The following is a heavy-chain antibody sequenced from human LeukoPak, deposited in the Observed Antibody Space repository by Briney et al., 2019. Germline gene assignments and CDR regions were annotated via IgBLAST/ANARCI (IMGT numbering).Heavy chain of an antibody. CDR2: ISGTGGTT. CDR1: GFTFSNYS. Sequence: QPGGSLRLSCAASGFTFSNYSMSWVRQAPGKRLEWVSTISGTGGTTYYADSVKGRFTISRDNSKNTLFLQFNSLRADDTAVYYCAKGRGTTVTAAANYWGQGTMVTVS. V-gene: IGHV3-23*01. CDR3: AKGRGTTVTAAANY. J-gene: IGHJ3*01. D-gene: IGHD4-17*01.